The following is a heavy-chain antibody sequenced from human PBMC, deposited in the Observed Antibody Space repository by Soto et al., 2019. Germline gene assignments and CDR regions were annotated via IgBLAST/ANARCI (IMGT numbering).Heavy chain of an antibody. CDR2: IIPIFGTE. Sequence: SVKVSCKASGGTFSSYAISWVRQAPGQGLEWMGGIIPIFGTENYAQKFQGRVTITADESTSTAYMELSSLRSEDTAVYYCAILIVDTAMSSHYYYGMDVWAQGTTVTVSS. J-gene: IGHJ6*02. CDR3: AILIVDTAMSSHYYYGMDV. D-gene: IGHD5-18*01. CDR1: GGTFSSYA. V-gene: IGHV1-69*13.